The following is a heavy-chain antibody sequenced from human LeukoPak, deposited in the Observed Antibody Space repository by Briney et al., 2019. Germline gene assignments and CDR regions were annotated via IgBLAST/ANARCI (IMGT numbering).Heavy chain of an antibody. J-gene: IGHJ4*02. V-gene: IGHV3-30*03. Sequence: GRSLRLSCAASGFAFSRYVMHWVRQAPGKGLEGVALISHDGTNKNHADSVKGRFTTSRDNSNNTLYLQMSSLRPEDTAVYYCARGPGALDYWGQGALVTVSS. CDR1: GFAFSRYV. CDR3: ARGPGALDY. CDR2: ISHDGTNK. D-gene: IGHD2-2*01.